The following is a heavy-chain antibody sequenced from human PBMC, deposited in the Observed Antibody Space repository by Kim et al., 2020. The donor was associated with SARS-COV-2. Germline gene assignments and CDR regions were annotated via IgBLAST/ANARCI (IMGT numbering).Heavy chain of an antibody. Sequence: ASVKVSCKASGYAFSDSYIHWVRQAPGQGLEWVGRINPNNGGTNYAQKFQGRVTMTRDTSTTTAYMELSGLRSDDTAVYYCAREAEITIFGAVMGCGMDVWGQVTTVTVSS. CDR1: GYAFSDSY. CDR3: AREAEITIFGAVMGCGMDV. V-gene: IGHV1-2*06. CDR2: INPNNGGT. D-gene: IGHD3-3*01. J-gene: IGHJ6*02.